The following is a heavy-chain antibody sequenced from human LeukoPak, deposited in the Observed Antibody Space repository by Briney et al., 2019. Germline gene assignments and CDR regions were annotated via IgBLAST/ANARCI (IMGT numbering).Heavy chain of an antibody. Sequence: PSETLSLTCAVSGGSFSGYYWTWIRQPPGKGLEWIGEINHSGNTDYNPSLKRRVTMSIDTSKNQFSLNLTSVTAADTAFYYCARVGMSSGLYYLDNWGQGTLVTVSS. CDR1: GGSFSGYY. CDR3: ARVGMSSGLYYLDN. V-gene: IGHV4-34*01. D-gene: IGHD1-14*01. J-gene: IGHJ4*02. CDR2: INHSGNT.